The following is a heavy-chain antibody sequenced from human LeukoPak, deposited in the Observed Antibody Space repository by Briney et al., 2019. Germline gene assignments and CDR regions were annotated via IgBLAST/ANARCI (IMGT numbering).Heavy chain of an antibody. CDR2: INPDSGGT. D-gene: IGHD2-2*01. CDR1: GYTFTVYY. Sequence: ASVKVSCKASGYTFTVYYMHWVRQAPGQGLEWMGWINPDSGGTNYAQKFQGRVTMTRDTSISTAYMELSRLRSDDTAVYYCARESEVVVPAALDYWGQGTLVTVSS. V-gene: IGHV1-2*02. J-gene: IGHJ4*02. CDR3: ARESEVVVPAALDY.